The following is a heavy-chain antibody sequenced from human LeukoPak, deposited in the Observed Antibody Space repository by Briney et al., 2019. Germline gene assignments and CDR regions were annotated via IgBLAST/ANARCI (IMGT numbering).Heavy chain of an antibody. Sequence: GESLKISCKGSGYRFTTYWIGWVRQMPGKGLEWMGIINPDNSDTRYSPSFQGQVTISADKSVNTAYLQWGSLKASDTAMYYCARYLNYDGSGHHGYWGQGTLVTVSS. V-gene: IGHV5-51*01. D-gene: IGHD3-22*01. CDR3: ARYLNYDGSGHHGY. J-gene: IGHJ4*02. CDR1: GYRFTTYW. CDR2: INPDNSDT.